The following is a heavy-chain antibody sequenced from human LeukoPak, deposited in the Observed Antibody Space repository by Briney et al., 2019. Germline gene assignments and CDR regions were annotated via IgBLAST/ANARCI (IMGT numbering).Heavy chain of an antibody. V-gene: IGHV1-2*02. D-gene: IGHD3-16*01. CDR1: GYTFTGYF. J-gene: IGHJ3*02. CDR3: PKPYLGSALDI. Sequence: ASVKVSCKASGYTFTGYFLHWVRQAPGQGLEWMGWINPNSGGTNFAQKFQGRVTMTRDTSITTTYMELSRLRSDDTAVYFCPKPYLGSALDIWGQGTMVTVSS. CDR2: INPNSGGT.